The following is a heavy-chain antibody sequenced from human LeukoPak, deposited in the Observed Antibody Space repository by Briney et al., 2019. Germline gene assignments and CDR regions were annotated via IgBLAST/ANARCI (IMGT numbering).Heavy chain of an antibody. Sequence: SETLSLTCTVSGGSISSYYWSWIRQPAGKGLEWIGRIYTSGSTNYNPSLKSRVTMSVDTSKNQFSLKLSSVTAADTAVYYCARSLGIVGTYYWYFDLWGRGTLVTVSS. CDR3: ARSLGIVGTYYWYFDL. J-gene: IGHJ2*01. V-gene: IGHV4-4*07. D-gene: IGHD7-27*01. CDR2: IYTSGST. CDR1: GGSISSYY.